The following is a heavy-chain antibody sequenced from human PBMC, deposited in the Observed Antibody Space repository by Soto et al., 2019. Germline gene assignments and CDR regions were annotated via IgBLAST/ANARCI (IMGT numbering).Heavy chain of an antibody. CDR3: TRGYAGYFHWFDP. D-gene: IGHD5-12*01. J-gene: IGHJ5*02. CDR1: GYTFTSYA. V-gene: IGHV1-3*01. CDR2: INAGNGNT. Sequence: QVQLVQSGAEVKKPGASVKVSCKASGYTFTSYAMHWVRQAPGQRLERMGWINAGNGNTKYSQQSQGRVSISRDTSASTAYMDLSVRRSEDSAVYYCTRGYAGYFHWFDPSGQGTLVTVSS.